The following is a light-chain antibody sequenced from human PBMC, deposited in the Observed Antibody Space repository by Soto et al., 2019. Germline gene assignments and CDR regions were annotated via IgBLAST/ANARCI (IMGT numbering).Light chain of an antibody. Sequence: EIVLTQSPGTLSLSPGERATLSCRASQSISSSALAWYQQKPGQTPRLLIGGAFTRATGIPDRFSGSGSGTDFILSINSLEPEDFAVYYCQQYGSSLTWTFGQGTKVDIK. CDR1: QSISSSA. V-gene: IGKV3-20*01. J-gene: IGKJ1*01. CDR3: QQYGSSLTWT. CDR2: GAF.